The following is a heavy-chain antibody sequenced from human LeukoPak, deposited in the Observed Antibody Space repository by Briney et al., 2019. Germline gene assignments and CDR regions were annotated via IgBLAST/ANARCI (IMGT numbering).Heavy chain of an antibody. V-gene: IGHV4-61*01. Sequence: PSETLSLTCSVSGGSVSSGSYYWSWIRQPPGKGLEWIGYIYYSGSTNYNPSLKSRVTISVDSSKNQFSLKMTSVTAADTAVYYCTRDVSGYPDSSGSYNYFDSWGQGTLVTVSS. CDR3: TRDVSGYPDSSGSYNYFDS. CDR2: IYYSGST. J-gene: IGHJ5*01. CDR1: GGSVSSGSYY. D-gene: IGHD3-22*01.